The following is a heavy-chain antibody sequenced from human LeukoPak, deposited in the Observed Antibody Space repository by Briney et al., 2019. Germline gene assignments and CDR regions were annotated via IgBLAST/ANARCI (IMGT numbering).Heavy chain of an antibody. CDR3: AKDFYVGPVLARYFDY. J-gene: IGHJ4*02. D-gene: IGHD2-8*02. CDR2: IWYDGSDE. Sequence: GGSLRLSCAASGFIFRDYGIHWVRQAPGKGLEWVATIWYDGSDEFYADSVKGRFTISRDNSKNTLYLQMNSLRAEDTAVYYCAKDFYVGPVLARYFDYWGQGTLVTVSS. V-gene: IGHV3-33*06. CDR1: GFIFRDYG.